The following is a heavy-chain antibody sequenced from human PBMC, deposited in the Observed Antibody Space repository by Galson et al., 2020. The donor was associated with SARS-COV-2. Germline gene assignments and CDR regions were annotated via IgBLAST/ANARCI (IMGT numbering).Heavy chain of an antibody. V-gene: IGHV4-61*09. D-gene: IGHD6-19*01. CDR3: ARESPAWSSGRFSI. Sequence: SETLSLTCAVYGGSISSGSFYWGWIRQPAGKRLEWIGHIYTAGHTDYNPSLKSRVTISLDTSKNQFSLNLNSVTATDTAVYYCARESPAWSSGRFSIWGQGALVTVSS. J-gene: IGHJ4*02. CDR2: IYTAGHT. CDR1: GGSISSGSFY.